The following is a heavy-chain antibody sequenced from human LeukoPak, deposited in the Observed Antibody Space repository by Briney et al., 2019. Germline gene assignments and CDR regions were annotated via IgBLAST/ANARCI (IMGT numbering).Heavy chain of an antibody. D-gene: IGHD3-16*02. J-gene: IGHJ4*02. Sequence: SETLSLTCTVSGGSISSGGYYWSWIRQHPGKGLEWIGYIYYSGSTYYNPSLKSRVTISVDTSKNQFSLKLSSVTAADTAVYYCARAGEPRITFGGVIASYFDYWGQGTLVTVSS. CDR1: GGSISSGGYY. CDR2: IYYSGST. CDR3: ARAGEPRITFGGVIASYFDY. V-gene: IGHV4-31*03.